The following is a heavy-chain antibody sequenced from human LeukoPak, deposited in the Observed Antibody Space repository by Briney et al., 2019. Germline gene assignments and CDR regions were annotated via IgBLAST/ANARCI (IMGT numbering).Heavy chain of an antibody. CDR1: GITVSSNY. D-gene: IGHD6-19*01. J-gene: IGHJ4*02. V-gene: IGHV3-53*01. Sequence: GGSLRLSCAASGITVSSNYMTWVRQAPGKGQEWVSVLYSGGTTYYADSVKGRFTISRDNSKNTLYLQMDSLRVEDTAVYYCARDPPGIRVPGVWGQGTLVTVSS. CDR2: LYSGGTT. CDR3: ARDPPGIRVPGV.